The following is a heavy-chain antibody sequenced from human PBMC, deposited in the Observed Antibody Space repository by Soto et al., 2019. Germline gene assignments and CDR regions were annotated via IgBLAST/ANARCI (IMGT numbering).Heavy chain of an antibody. D-gene: IGHD2-8*01. CDR1: GFTFSSYA. J-gene: IGHJ4*02. Sequence: HPGGSLRLSCAASGFTFSSYAMTWVRQAPGKGLEWVSTISGTGTTTYYADSVKGRFTISRDNSKNTLYLQMNSPRTEDTAVYYCVKAVYLLDFDYWGQGTLVTVSS. V-gene: IGHV3-23*01. CDR3: VKAVYLLDFDY. CDR2: ISGTGTTT.